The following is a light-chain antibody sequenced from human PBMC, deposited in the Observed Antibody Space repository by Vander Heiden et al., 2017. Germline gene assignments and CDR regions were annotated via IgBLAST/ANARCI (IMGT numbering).Light chain of an antibody. CDR3: SSYTSSSTLV. Sequence: QSALTQPASVSGSPGQSLTISCTGTSSDVGCYNYVSWYQQHPGKAPKRMIYDVSNRPSGVSNRFSGSKSGNPASLTISGLQAEDEADYYCSSYTSSSTLVFGTGTKVTVL. V-gene: IGLV2-14*01. CDR2: DVS. J-gene: IGLJ1*01. CDR1: SSDVGCYNY.